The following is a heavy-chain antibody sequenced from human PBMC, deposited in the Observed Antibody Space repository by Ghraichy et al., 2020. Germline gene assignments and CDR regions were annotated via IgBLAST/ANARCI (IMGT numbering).Heavy chain of an antibody. D-gene: IGHD4-17*01. CDR3: AEGSTVTWGGH. CDR2: ISSSSSYI. J-gene: IGHJ1*01. CDR1: GFTFSSYS. Sequence: GGSLRLSCAASGFTFSSYSMNWVRQAPGKGLEWVSSISSSSSYIYYADSVKGRFTISRDNAKNSLYLQMNSLRAEDTAVYYCAEGSTVTWGGHWGQGTLVTVSS. V-gene: IGHV3-21*01.